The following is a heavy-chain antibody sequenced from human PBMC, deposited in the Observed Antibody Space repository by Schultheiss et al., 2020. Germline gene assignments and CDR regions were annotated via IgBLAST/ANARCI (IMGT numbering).Heavy chain of an antibody. J-gene: IGHJ5*01. CDR3: ARDRDYYGSGSYPPYNWCDS. V-gene: IGHV4-59*01. Sequence: SETLSLTCTVSGGSISSYYWSWIRQPPGKGLEWIGYIDYSGSTNYNPSLKSRVTISVDTSKNQFSLKLSSVTAADTAVYYCARDRDYYGSGSYPPYNWCDSWGKGTLGTVDS. CDR2: IDYSGST. CDR1: GGSISSYY. D-gene: IGHD3-10*01.